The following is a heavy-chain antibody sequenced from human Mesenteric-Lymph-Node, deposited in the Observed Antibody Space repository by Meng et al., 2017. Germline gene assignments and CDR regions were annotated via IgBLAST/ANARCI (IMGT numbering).Heavy chain of an antibody. CDR2: ISAYNGNR. D-gene: IGHD6-19*01. Sequence: QVQLVQSGPEVKKPGTSLKVFCKASGYTFTDFGISWVRQAPGQGLEWMGWISAYNGNRDYAQKFQGRVTMTTDTSTSTTYLELRNLGSDDTAVFYCTRDLGGVPGSFFDFWGQGTLVTVSS. CDR3: TRDLGGVPGSFFDF. J-gene: IGHJ4*02. V-gene: IGHV1-18*01. CDR1: GYTFTDFG.